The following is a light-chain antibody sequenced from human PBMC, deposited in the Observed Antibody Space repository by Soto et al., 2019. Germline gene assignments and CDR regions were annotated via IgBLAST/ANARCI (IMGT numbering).Light chain of an antibody. V-gene: IGKV1-13*02. CDR2: DAS. J-gene: IGKJ1*01. CDR1: QGISSY. Sequence: ATQLTQSPSSLSASVGDRVTITCRASQGISSYLAWYQQKPGKAPKLLIYDASTLESGVPSRFSGSGSGTEFSLTISSLQPDDFATFYCQQYSSFSRTFGRGTKVDIK. CDR3: QQYSSFSRT.